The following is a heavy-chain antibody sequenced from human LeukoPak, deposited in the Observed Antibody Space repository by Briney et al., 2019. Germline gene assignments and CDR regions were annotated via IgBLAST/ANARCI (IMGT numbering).Heavy chain of an antibody. D-gene: IGHD2-15*01. V-gene: IGHV1-18*01. Sequence: ASVKVSCKVSGYTFTSYGISWVRQAPGQGLEWMGWISAYNGNTNYAQKLQGRVTMTTDTSTSTAYMELRSLRSDDTAVYYCARDIHPENPIDYYFDYWGRGTLVTVSS. J-gene: IGHJ4*02. CDR3: ARDIHPENPIDYYFDY. CDR2: ISAYNGNT. CDR1: GYTFTSYG.